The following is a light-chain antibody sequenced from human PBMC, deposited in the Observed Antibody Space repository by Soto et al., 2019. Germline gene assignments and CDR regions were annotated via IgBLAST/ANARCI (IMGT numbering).Light chain of an antibody. J-gene: IGKJ5*01. Sequence: ETVLTQSPATLSLSPGETATLSCRASHNVDSYLAWYQQKPGQAPMLLIYDASNRAAGIPARFSASGSGTDFTLTISSLEPADFAVYSCQQRKYWPPLNLGQGTRLE. CDR2: DAS. CDR1: HNVDSY. V-gene: IGKV3-11*01. CDR3: QQRKYWPPLN.